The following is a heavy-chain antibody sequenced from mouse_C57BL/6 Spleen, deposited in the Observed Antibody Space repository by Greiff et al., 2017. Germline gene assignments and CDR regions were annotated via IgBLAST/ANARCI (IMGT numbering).Heavy chain of an antibody. CDR3: ARDWDSRRSTPFDY. CDR1: GFTFSSYA. Sequence: EVKVVESGGGLVKPGGSLKLSCAASGFTFSSYAMSWVRQTPEKRLEWVATISNGGSYTYYPDNVKGRFTISRDNAKNNLYLQMSHLKSEDTAMYYCARDWDSRRSTPFDYWGQGTTLTVSS. V-gene: IGHV5-4*01. J-gene: IGHJ2*01. D-gene: IGHD4-1*01. CDR2: ISNGGSYT.